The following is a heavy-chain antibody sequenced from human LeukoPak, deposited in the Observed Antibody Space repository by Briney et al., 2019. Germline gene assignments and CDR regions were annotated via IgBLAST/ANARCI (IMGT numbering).Heavy chain of an antibody. CDR3: AKEIGQYTSTWPSYYFDY. D-gene: IGHD6-13*01. CDR2: ISGSGANT. V-gene: IGHV3-23*01. J-gene: IGHJ4*02. Sequence: GGSLRLSCTTSGFTFRSFALSWVRQAPGKGLEWVSGISGSGANTYSADSVKGHFTISRDNSKNTLYLDMKSLGAEDTAVYYCAKEIGQYTSTWPSYYFDYWGQGTLVTVSS. CDR1: GFTFRSFA.